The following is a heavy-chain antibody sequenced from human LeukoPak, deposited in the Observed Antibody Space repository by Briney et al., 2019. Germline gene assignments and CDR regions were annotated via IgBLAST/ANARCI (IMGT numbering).Heavy chain of an antibody. CDR2: MNPNSGNT. J-gene: IGHJ5*02. CDR1: GYTFTSYD. D-gene: IGHD3-3*01. Sequence: ASVKVSCKASGYTFTSYDINWVRQATGQGLEWMGWMNPNSGNTGYAQKFQGRVTMTRNTSLSTAYMELSSLGSGDTAVYYGPKRPTWVFWGGYYTGTDDNWFDPWGKGTLVTVSS. V-gene: IGHV1-8*01. CDR3: PKRPTWVFWGGYYTGTDDNWFDP.